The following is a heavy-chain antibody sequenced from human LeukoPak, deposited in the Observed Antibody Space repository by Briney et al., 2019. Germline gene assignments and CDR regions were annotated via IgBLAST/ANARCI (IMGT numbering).Heavy chain of an antibody. D-gene: IGHD3-16*01. CDR3: ARASGGIGGVTNRFDS. CDR1: GVSMRSDGYY. J-gene: IGHJ5*01. CDR2: IYKSGDT. Sequence: SQTLSLTCTVSGVSMRSDGYYWSWIRQHPGKGLEWIGYIYKSGDTYYNPSLKSRFSISVATSENQFSLNLNSVTAADTAMYYCARASGGIGGVTNRFDSWGQGTLVTVSS. V-gene: IGHV4-31*03.